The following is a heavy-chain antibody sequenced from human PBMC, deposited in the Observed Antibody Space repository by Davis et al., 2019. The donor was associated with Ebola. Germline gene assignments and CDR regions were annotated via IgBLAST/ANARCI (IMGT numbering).Heavy chain of an antibody. CDR3: ARFRVPPYYFDY. CDR2: IYYSGST. V-gene: IGHV4-61*01. Sequence: PSETLSLTCTVSGGSVSSGSYYWSWIRQPPGKGLEWIGYIYYSGSTNYNPSLKSRVTISVDTSKNQFSLKLSSATAADTAVYYCARFRVPPYYFDYWGQGTLVTVSS. J-gene: IGHJ4*02. D-gene: IGHD3-3*01. CDR1: GGSVSSGSYY.